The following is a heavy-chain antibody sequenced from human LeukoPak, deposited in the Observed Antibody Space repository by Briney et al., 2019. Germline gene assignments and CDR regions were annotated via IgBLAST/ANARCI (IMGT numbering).Heavy chain of an antibody. CDR3: ARDLFVADSSGWYPGY. CDR2: INPNSGGT. J-gene: IGHJ4*02. CDR1: GYTFTGYY. Sequence: GASVKVSCKASGYTFTGYYMHWVRQAPGQGLEWMGWINPNSGGTNYAQKFQGRVTMTRDTSISTAYMELSRLRSDDTAVYYCARDLFVADSSGWYPGYWGQGTLVTVSS. V-gene: IGHV1-2*02. D-gene: IGHD6-19*01.